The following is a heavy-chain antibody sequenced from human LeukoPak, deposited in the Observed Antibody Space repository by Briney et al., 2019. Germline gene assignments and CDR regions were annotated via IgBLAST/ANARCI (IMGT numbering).Heavy chain of an antibody. J-gene: IGHJ4*02. Sequence: GGSLRLSCAASGFTFSSYAMSWVRQAPGKGLEWVANIKQDGSEKYYVDSVKGRFTISRDNAKNSLYLQMNSLRAEDTAVYYCARDSDYYDSSGYLHFDYWGQGTLVTVSS. V-gene: IGHV3-7*01. CDR1: GFTFSSYA. CDR3: ARDSDYYDSSGYLHFDY. D-gene: IGHD3-22*01. CDR2: IKQDGSEK.